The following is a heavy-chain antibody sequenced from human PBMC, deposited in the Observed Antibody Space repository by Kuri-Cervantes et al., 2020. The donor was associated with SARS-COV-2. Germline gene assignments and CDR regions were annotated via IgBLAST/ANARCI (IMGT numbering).Heavy chain of an antibody. D-gene: IGHD3-10*01. CDR1: GYTFSDYSNYY. CDR2: INPNSGGT. J-gene: IGHJ6*02. Sequence: ASVKVSCKASGYTFSDYSNYYMYWVRQAPGQGLEWMGWINPNSGGTNYAQKFQGWVAMIRDTSISTVYMELSRLRSDDTAVYYCARGMVRGVIQYYYYGMDVWGQGTTVTVSS. CDR3: ARGMVRGVIQYYYYGMDV. V-gene: IGHV1-2*04.